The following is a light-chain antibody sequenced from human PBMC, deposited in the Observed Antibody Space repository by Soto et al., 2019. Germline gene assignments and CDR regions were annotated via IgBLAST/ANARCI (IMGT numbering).Light chain of an antibody. CDR1: QSVSSY. Sequence: EIVLTQPPATLSLSPGERATLSCRASQSVSSYLAWYQQKPGQAHRILIYDASTRATGIPARFSGSESVTDFNLNISSLEPEDFAVYYCQQRSDCPLTFGGGTKVEIK. V-gene: IGKV3-11*01. CDR2: DAS. J-gene: IGKJ4*01. CDR3: QQRSDCPLT.